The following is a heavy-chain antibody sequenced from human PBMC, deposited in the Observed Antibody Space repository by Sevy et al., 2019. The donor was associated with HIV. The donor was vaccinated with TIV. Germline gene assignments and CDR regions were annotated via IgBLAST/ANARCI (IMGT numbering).Heavy chain of an antibody. J-gene: IGHJ4*02. Sequence: GGSLRISCAATGFTFSNYAMHWVRQAPGKGMEWVAIIWSDGAYQYHGDSVKGRFTISRDNSKNTQYLQMNNVRVEDTAVYYCARGGYYYDNAAYYALDSWGQGTLVTVSS. CDR3: ARGGYYYDNAAYYALDS. V-gene: IGHV3-33*01. CDR2: IWSDGAYQ. CDR1: GFTFSNYA. D-gene: IGHD3-22*01.